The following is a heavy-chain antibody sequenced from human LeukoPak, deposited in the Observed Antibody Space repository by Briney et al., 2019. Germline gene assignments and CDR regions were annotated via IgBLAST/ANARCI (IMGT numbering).Heavy chain of an antibody. D-gene: IGHD2-2*01. CDR2: ISYDGSNK. CDR1: GFTFSSYA. J-gene: IGHJ4*02. CDR3: ARGPAAAKDC. Sequence: GGSLRLSCAASGFTFSSYAMHWVRQAPGKGLEWVAVISYDGSNKYYADSVKGRFTISRDNSKNTLYLQMNSLRAEDTAVYYCARGPAAAKDCWGQGTLVTVSS. V-gene: IGHV3-30-3*01.